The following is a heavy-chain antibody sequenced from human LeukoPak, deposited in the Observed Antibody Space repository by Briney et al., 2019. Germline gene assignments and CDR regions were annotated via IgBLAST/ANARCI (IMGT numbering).Heavy chain of an antibody. J-gene: IGHJ6*04. Sequence: GGSLRLSCAASGFTFDDYGMNWVRQAPGKGLEWVSGIHWNGGSTNYADFVKGRFTISRDNAKNSLYLQMNSLRAEDTAVYYCAELGITMIGGVWGKGTTVTISS. V-gene: IGHV3-20*04. D-gene: IGHD3-10*02. CDR3: AELGITMIGGV. CDR2: IHWNGGST. CDR1: GFTFDDYG.